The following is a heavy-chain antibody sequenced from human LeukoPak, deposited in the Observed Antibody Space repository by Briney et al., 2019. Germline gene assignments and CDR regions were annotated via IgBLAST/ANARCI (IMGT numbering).Heavy chain of an antibody. CDR3: ARDGGYSYGYPLDY. CDR1: GFTFSSYS. J-gene: IGHJ4*02. CDR2: ISSSSSYI. D-gene: IGHD5-18*01. Sequence: PGGSLRLSCAASGFTFSSYSMNWVRQAPGKGLELVSSISSSSSYIYYADSVKGRFTISRDNAKNSLYLQMNSLRAEDTAVYYCARDGGYSYGYPLDYWGQGTLVTVSS. V-gene: IGHV3-21*01.